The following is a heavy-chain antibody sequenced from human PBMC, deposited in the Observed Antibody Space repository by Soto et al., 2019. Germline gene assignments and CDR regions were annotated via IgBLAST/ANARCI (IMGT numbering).Heavy chain of an antibody. CDR3: ARDQSGVVRYYGMDV. CDR2: IWYDGSNK. D-gene: IGHD3-3*01. V-gene: IGHV3-33*01. J-gene: IGHJ6*02. CDR1: GFTFSSYG. Sequence: GGSLRLSCAASGFTFSSYGMHWVRQAPGKGLEWVAVIWYDGSNKYYADSVKGRFTISRDNSKNTLYLQMNSLRAEDTAVYYCARDQSGVVRYYGMDVWGQGTTVTVSS.